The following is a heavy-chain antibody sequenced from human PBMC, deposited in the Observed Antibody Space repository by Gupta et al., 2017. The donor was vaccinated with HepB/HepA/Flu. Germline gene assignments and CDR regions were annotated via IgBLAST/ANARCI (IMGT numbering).Heavy chain of an antibody. Sequence: QVQLQQWGAGLLKPSETLSLTCAVYGGSFSGYYWSWIRQPPGKGLEWIGEINHSGSTNYNPSLKSRVTISVDTAKNQFSLKLSSVTAADTAVYYCARQPTEGDGGNTSPFDYWGQGTLVTVSS. J-gene: IGHJ4*02. D-gene: IGHD4-23*01. CDR3: ARQPTEGDGGNTSPFDY. CDR2: INHSGST. CDR1: GGSFSGYY. V-gene: IGHV4-34*01.